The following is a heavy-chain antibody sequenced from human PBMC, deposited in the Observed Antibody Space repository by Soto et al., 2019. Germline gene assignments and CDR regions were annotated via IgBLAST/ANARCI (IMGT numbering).Heavy chain of an antibody. CDR1: GLTFSSYA. J-gene: IGHJ4*02. CDR3: ADGGEWSFNFVY. CDR2: ISVSGANK. V-gene: IGHV3-23*01. D-gene: IGHD3-3*01. Sequence: PGGSLRLSCAASGLTFSSYAMIWVRRAPGKGLEWVSGISVSGANKYYADAVKGRFTISRDNSKNTLYLQMNNLRAEDTAVYYCADGGEWSFNFVYWGQGTQVTVSS.